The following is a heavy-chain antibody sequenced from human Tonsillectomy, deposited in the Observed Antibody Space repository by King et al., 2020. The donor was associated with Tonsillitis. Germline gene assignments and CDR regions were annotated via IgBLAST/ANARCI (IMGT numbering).Heavy chain of an antibody. CDR2: ISGSGGST. D-gene: IGHD1-26*01. Sequence: VQLVESGGGLVQPGGSLRLSCAASGFTFSSYAMNWVRQAPGKGLEWVSVISGSGGSTYYADSVKGRFTISRDNSKNTLYLRVNSPRAEDTAVYYCAKVEVGTTPYFDYWGQGTLVTVSS. J-gene: IGHJ4*02. CDR1: GFTFSSYA. V-gene: IGHV3-23*04. CDR3: AKVEVGTTPYFDY.